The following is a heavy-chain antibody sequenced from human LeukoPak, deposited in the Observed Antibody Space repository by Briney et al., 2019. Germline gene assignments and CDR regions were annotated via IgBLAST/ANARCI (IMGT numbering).Heavy chain of an antibody. CDR2: IKSKTDGGTS. CDR3: TTHPPRVWFGELLPY. CDR1: GFSFSNAW. Sequence: GGSHRLSCAASGFSFSNAWMSWVRQAPGKGLEWVGRIKSKTDGGTSDYAAPVKGRFTISRDDSKNTLYLQMNSLKTEDTAVCYCTTHPPRVWFGELLPYWGQGTLVTVSS. J-gene: IGHJ4*02. V-gene: IGHV3-15*01. D-gene: IGHD3-10*01.